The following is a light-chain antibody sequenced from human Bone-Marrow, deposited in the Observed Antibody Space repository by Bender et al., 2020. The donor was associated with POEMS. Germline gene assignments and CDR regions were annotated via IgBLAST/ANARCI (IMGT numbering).Light chain of an antibody. CDR2: DDT. CDR3: QSADSNGDYWV. CDR1: NIETRS. V-gene: IGLV3-21*02. J-gene: IGLJ1*01. Sequence: SYVLTQPPSVSVAPGQTATITCGGDNIETRSVHWYQQKTGQAPVLVLYDDTDRPSGIPERFSGSNSGNTASLTISRVEAGDEADYYCQSADSNGDYWVFGAGTKVTVL.